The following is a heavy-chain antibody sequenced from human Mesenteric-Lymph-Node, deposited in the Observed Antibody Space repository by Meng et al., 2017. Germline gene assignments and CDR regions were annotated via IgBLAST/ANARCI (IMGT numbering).Heavy chain of an antibody. CDR3: ARGLRGPDY. J-gene: IGHJ4*02. CDR1: GFTFSSYW. D-gene: IGHD2-21*01. CDR2: VNNDGTNA. V-gene: IGHV3-74*01. Sequence: VQLGGSGGGFVQPGGSLRLSCVVSGFTFSSYWMHWVRQAPGKGLVWVSRVNNDGTNAVYADSVRGRFTISRDNAENTLYLQMNSLRAEDTAVYFCARGLRGPDYWGQGTLVTVSS.